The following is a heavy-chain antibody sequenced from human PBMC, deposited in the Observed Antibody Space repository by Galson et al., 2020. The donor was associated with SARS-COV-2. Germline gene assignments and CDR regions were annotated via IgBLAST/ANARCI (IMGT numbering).Heavy chain of an antibody. CDR3: ARETYYDFWSGYNYYMDV. Sequence: GESLKISCAASGFTFSSYSMNWVRQAPGKGLEWVSSISSSSSYIYYADSVKGRFTISRDNAKNSLYLQMNSLRAEDTAVYYCARETYYDFWSGYNYYMDVWGKGTTVTVSS. J-gene: IGHJ6*03. CDR2: ISSSSSYI. CDR1: GFTFSSYS. D-gene: IGHD3-3*01. V-gene: IGHV3-21*01.